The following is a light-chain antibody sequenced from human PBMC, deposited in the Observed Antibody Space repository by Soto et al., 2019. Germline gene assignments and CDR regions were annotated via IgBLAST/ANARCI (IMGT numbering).Light chain of an antibody. CDR1: QSVSSSY. CDR2: GAS. J-gene: IGKJ5*01. V-gene: IGKV3-20*01. Sequence: EIVLTQSPGTLSLSPGERATLSCRASQSVSSSYLAWYQQKPGQAPRLLIYGASSRATGIPDRFSGSGSGTDFTLTISRLEPEDFAVYYCQQYGSSLPTFGQGIRLEIK. CDR3: QQYGSSLPT.